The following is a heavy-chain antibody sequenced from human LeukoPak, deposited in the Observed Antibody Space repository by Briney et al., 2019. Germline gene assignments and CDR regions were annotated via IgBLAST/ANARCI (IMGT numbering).Heavy chain of an antibody. D-gene: IGHD3-10*01. J-gene: IGHJ4*02. CDR3: ARGSTLIRGFDY. CDR2: IFYSGSA. V-gene: IGHV4-31*03. CDR1: GGSISSGDYY. Sequence: SQTLSLTCTVSGGSISSGDYYWNWIRQHPEKSLEWIGYIFYSGSAYYNPSLRSRVTISVDTSKNQFSLKLSSVTAADTAVYYCARGSTLIRGFDYWGQGTLVTVSS.